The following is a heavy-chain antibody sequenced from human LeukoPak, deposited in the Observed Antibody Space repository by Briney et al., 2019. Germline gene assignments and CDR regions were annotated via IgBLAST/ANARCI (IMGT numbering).Heavy chain of an antibody. CDR2: ISDNGRRT. CDR3: ARDRIGKYSIDY. Sequence: VRSVRLSCAASGFTFSNFGLNWVRQAPGKGLEWAAFISDNGRRTYYLESVKGLFTISRDDSKNTLYLQMNSLRVEDTAVYYCARDRIGKYSIDYWGQGTLVTVSS. D-gene: IGHD2-15*01. CDR1: GFTFSNFG. V-gene: IGHV3-33*08. J-gene: IGHJ4*02.